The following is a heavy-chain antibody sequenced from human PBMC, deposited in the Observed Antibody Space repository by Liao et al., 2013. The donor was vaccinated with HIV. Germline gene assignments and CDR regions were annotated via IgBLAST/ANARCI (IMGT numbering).Heavy chain of an antibody. CDR2: IYYSGST. D-gene: IGHD1-26*01. V-gene: IGHV4-39*07. Sequence: QLQLQESGPGLVKASETLSLTCTVSGGSISSSRYYWGWIRQPPGKGLEWIGSIYYSGSTYYNPSLKSRVTISVATSKNQFSLKLSSVTAADTAVYYCARVQWEPAPNWYSDLWGRGTLVIVSS. CDR1: GGSISSSRYY. CDR3: ARVQWEPAPNWYSDL. J-gene: IGHJ2*01.